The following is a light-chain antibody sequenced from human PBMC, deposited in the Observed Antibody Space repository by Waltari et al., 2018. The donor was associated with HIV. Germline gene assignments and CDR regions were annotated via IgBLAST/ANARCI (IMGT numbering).Light chain of an antibody. Sequence: SYVLTQPPSVSVAPGQTARITCGENNIGNKSVHWYQQKAGQAPVLVVYDDGDRPSGFPERFSGSNSGNTATLTINRVEAGDEADYYCQIWNDNTDHPDAVFGGGSKLTVL. CDR3: QIWNDNTDHPDAV. CDR1: NIGNKS. V-gene: IGLV3-21*02. CDR2: DDG. J-gene: IGLJ2*01.